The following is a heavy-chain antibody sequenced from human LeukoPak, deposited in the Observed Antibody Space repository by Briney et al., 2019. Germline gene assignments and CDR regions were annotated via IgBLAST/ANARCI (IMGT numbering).Heavy chain of an antibody. D-gene: IGHD3-22*01. V-gene: IGHV5-51*01. CDR3: ARLIHPGTYYDSSGYSYYFDY. Sequence: LGESLKVSCMGSGYSFTSYCIGWVRQMPGKGLEWMGIIYPGDSDTRYSPSFQGQGTISADKYISTAYLQWSSLKASDTAMYYCARLIHPGTYYDSSGYSYYFDYWGQGTLVTVSS. CDR2: IYPGDSDT. CDR1: GYSFTSYC. J-gene: IGHJ4*02.